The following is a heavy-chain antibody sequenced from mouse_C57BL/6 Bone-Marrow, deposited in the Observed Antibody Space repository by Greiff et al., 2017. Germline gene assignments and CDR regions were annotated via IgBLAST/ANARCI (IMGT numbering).Heavy chain of an antibody. CDR3: ASGGGYFFDY. CDR2: IRNKANGYTT. CDR1: GFTFTDYY. Sequence: EVKLVESGGGLVQPGGSLSLSCAASGFTFTDYYMSWVRQPPGKALEWLGFIRNKANGYTTEYSASVKGRFTISRDNSQSILYLQMNALRAEDSATYYCASGGGYFFDYWGQGTTLTVSS. J-gene: IGHJ2*01. V-gene: IGHV7-3*01.